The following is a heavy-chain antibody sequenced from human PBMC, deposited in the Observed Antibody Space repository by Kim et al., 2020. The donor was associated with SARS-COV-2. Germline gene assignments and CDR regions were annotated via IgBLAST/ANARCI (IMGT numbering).Heavy chain of an antibody. CDR1: GFTVSNNY. Sequence: GGSLRLSCAASGFTVSNNYINWVRQAPGKGLVWVSVIYIGVSTYYADYVKGRFAISRDNSKNTLSLQMNSLSVEDTAVYYCARGFQQLDFYYYGMDVWGQGTTVTV. D-gene: IGHD6-13*01. V-gene: IGHV3-53*01. CDR3: ARGFQQLDFYYYGMDV. J-gene: IGHJ6*02. CDR2: IYIGVST.